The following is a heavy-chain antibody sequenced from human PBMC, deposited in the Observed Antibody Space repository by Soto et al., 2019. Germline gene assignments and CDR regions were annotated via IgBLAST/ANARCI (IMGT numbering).Heavy chain of an antibody. D-gene: IGHD1-1*01. CDR2: IFYSGTT. V-gene: IGHV4-30-4*01. J-gene: IGHJ6*02. CDR3: ARDLWVEPELYYYGMDV. CDR1: GDSISSADYY. Sequence: QVQLQESGPGLVRPSQTLSLTCTVSGDSISSADYYWSWIRQTPGKGLEWIGRIFYSGTTYYNPTLKSRFTISVDTSKNPFSLRLTSVTAADSAVYYCARDLWVEPELYYYGMDVWGQGTTVTVSS.